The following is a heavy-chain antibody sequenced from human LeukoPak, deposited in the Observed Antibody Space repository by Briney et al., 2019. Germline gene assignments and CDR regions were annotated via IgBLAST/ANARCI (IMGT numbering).Heavy chain of an antibody. CDR3: ARSRGPYSYDSSGYLGYFDL. CDR1: GGSISSYY. CDR2: IYYSGST. Sequence: PSETLSLTCTVSGGSISSYYWSWIRQPPGKGLEWIGYIYYSGSTNYNPSLKSRVTISVDTSKNQFSLKLSSVTAADTAVYYCARSRGPYSYDSSGYLGYFDLWGRGTLVTVSS. D-gene: IGHD3-22*01. J-gene: IGHJ2*01. V-gene: IGHV4-59*01.